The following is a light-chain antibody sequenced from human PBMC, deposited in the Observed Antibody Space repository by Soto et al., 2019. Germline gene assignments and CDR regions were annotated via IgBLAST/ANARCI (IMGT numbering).Light chain of an antibody. CDR1: QSLLHSNGYNY. J-gene: IGKJ3*01. CDR3: MQALQTPFT. V-gene: IGKV2-28*01. Sequence: IVMTQSPLSLPVTPGEPASISCRSSQSLLHSNGYNYVDWYLQKPGQSPQLLTFWSSKRASGVPDRFSGSGSGTDFTLKISRVEAEDVGIYYCMQALQTPFTFGPGTTVDI. CDR2: WSS.